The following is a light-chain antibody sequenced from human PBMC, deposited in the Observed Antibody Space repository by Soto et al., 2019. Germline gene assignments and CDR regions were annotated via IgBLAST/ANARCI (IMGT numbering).Light chain of an antibody. CDR2: DAS. V-gene: IGKV1-33*01. CDR1: QDMSNY. CDR3: QQYDNLPFT. Sequence: DIQMTQSPSSLSASVGDRVTITCQASQDMSNYLNWYQQKPGKAPKLLIYDASNLETGVPSRFSGSGSGTDFTFTINSLQPEDIATYYCQQYDNLPFTFGPGTKVDIK. J-gene: IGKJ3*01.